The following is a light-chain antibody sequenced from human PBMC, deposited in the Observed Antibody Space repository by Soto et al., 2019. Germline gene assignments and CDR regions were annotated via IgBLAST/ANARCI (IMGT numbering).Light chain of an antibody. CDR3: QQSYSTLLT. V-gene: IGKV1-39*01. Sequence: PSSLSASVGDRVTITCRASQSISSYLNWYQQKPGKAPKLLIYAASSLQSGVPSRFSGSGSGTDFTLTISSLQPEDFATYYCQQSYSTLLTFGGGTKVDIK. J-gene: IGKJ4*01. CDR2: AAS. CDR1: QSISSY.